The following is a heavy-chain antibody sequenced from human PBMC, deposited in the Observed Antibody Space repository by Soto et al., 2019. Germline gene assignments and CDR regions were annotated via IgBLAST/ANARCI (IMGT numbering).Heavy chain of an antibody. Sequence: SETLSLTCTVSGGSISSYYWSWIRQPPGKGLEWIGYIYYSGSTNYNPSLKSRVTISVDTSKNQFSLKLSSVTAADTAVYYCARGRIAVARNFDYWGQGTLVTVSS. CDR1: GGSISSYY. V-gene: IGHV4-59*01. D-gene: IGHD6-19*01. J-gene: IGHJ4*02. CDR2: IYYSGST. CDR3: ARGRIAVARNFDY.